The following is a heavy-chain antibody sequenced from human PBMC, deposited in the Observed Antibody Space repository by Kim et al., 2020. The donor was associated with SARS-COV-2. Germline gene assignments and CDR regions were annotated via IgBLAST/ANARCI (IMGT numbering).Heavy chain of an antibody. J-gene: IGHJ5*02. CDR3: AKDAFRSSWYNWFDP. CDR2: ISGNSGSI. CDR1: GFTFDDYA. D-gene: IGHD6-13*01. Sequence: GGSLRLSCAASGFTFDDYAMHWVRQAPGKGLEWVSGISGNSGSICYADSVKGRFTISRDNAKNSLYLQMNSLRAEDTALYYCAKDAFRSSWYNWFDPWGQGTLVTVSS. V-gene: IGHV3-9*01.